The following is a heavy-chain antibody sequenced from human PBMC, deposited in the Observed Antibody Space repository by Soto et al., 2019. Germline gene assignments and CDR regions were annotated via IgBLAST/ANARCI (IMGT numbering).Heavy chain of an antibody. V-gene: IGHV1-8*01. CDR3: GRAIRNQLCSDY. CDR1: GYTFTSYD. D-gene: IGHD3-16*01. J-gene: IGHJ4*02. CDR2: MNPNSGNT. Sequence: QVQLVQSGAEVRKPGASVKVSCKASGYTFTSYDIGWVRQATGQGLEWMGWMNPNSGNTGYAQKFQGRVTMTRDTSISTAYMELNSLTSEDTAVYYCGRAIRNQLCSDYWGQGTLVTVSS.